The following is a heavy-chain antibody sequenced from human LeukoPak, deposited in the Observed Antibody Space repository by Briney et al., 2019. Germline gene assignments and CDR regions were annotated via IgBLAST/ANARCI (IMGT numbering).Heavy chain of an antibody. D-gene: IGHD6-19*01. CDR1: GFTFSRYW. CDR2: IKQDGSEI. V-gene: IGHV3-7*03. Sequence: GGSLRLSCAASGFTFSRYWMSWVRQAPGKGPEWVANIKQDGSEIYYVDSMKGRFTISRDNAKNSLYLQMNSLRAEDTAMYYCAKAARSSVAGFFLDLWGRGTLVTVSS. J-gene: IGHJ2*01. CDR3: AKAARSSVAGFFLDL.